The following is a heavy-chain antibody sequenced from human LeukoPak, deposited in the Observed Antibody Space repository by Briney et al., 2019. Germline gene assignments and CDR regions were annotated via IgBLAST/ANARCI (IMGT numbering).Heavy chain of an antibody. Sequence: SETLSLTCTVSGGSIPSYYWSWIRQPPGQGLEWIGYIYYTVSTNYNPSLKSRVTISLDTSKNQFSLKLNSVTAEDTAMYYCARGSIAIFGVVAFGFDPWGQGTLVTVSS. D-gene: IGHD3-3*01. CDR3: ARGSIAIFGVVAFGFDP. CDR1: GGSIPSYY. J-gene: IGHJ5*02. CDR2: IYYTVST. V-gene: IGHV4-59*01.